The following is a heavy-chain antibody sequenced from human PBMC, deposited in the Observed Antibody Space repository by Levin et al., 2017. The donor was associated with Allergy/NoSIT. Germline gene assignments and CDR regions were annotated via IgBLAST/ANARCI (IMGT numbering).Heavy chain of an antibody. D-gene: IGHD2-15*01. CDR2: IGSPGDT. CDR3: TRGRYCSGGSCQNYAFDI. V-gene: IGHV3-13*01. J-gene: IGHJ3*02. Sequence: SCAASGFTVSNYHMHWVRQATGTGLEWVSAIGSPGDTYYVDSVKGRFTISRENAENSLYLQMNSLRAGDTAVYYCTRGRYCSGGSCQNYAFDIWGQGTMVTVSS. CDR1: GFTVSNYH.